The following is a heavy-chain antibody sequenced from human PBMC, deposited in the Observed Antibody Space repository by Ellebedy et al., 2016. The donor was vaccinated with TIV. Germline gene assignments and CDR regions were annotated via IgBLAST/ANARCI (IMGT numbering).Heavy chain of an antibody. Sequence: GESLKISCKGSGYSFTSYWIGWVRQMPGKGLEWMGIIYPGDSDPRYSPSFPVQVPISVDKSISTAYLQWSSLKASDTAMYNCARHAKVAAYRGYNWFDPWGQGTLVTVSS. CDR2: IYPGDSDP. CDR1: GYSFTSYW. V-gene: IGHV5-51*01. J-gene: IGHJ5*02. D-gene: IGHD6-25*01. CDR3: ARHAKVAAYRGYNWFDP.